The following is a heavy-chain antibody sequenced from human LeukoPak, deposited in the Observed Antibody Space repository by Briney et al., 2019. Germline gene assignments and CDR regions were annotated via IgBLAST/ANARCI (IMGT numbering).Heavy chain of an antibody. CDR1: GGSISSGGYY. CDR3: ARVSSWSNSYYFDY. Sequence: SQTLSLTCTVSGGSISSGGYYWSWIRQPPGKGPEWVGYIYYSGTTYYNSSLKSRVTISLDTSKNQFSLRLSSVTAADTAVYYCARVSSWSNSYYFDYWGQGTLVTVSS. J-gene: IGHJ4*02. D-gene: IGHD6-13*01. CDR2: IYYSGTT. V-gene: IGHV4-31*03.